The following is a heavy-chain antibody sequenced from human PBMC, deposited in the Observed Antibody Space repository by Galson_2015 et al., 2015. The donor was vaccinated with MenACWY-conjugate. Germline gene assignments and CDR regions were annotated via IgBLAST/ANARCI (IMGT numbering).Heavy chain of an antibody. CDR3: ARDLCGPTCNPNKYYFDY. Sequence: SVKVSCKASGYTFTSYGITWVRQAPGQGLEWMGWISGYSGNTNYAQNFRGRVAITTDTSTGTAHLELRALRSEDTAVYYCARDLCGPTCNPNKYYFDYWGQGTLVTVSS. CDR2: ISGYSGNT. CDR1: GYTFTSYG. D-gene: IGHD2-21*01. V-gene: IGHV1-18*01. J-gene: IGHJ4*02.